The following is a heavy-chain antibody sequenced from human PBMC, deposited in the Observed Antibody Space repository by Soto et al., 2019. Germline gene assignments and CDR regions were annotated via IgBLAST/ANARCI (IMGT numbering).Heavy chain of an antibody. CDR2: MYNSGSI. Sequence: QVHLQQSGPGLVEPSDTLSLTCTVSGDSMTSYFWSWIRQPPGKGLEWIVPMYNSGSINFNPSLKSRVKILVDRSKNQFSLKVNSVTAAYTAIYYCFESGGNWGQGTLVTVSS. V-gene: IGHV4-59*01. CDR3: FESGGN. CDR1: GDSMTSYF. D-gene: IGHD1-26*01. J-gene: IGHJ4*02.